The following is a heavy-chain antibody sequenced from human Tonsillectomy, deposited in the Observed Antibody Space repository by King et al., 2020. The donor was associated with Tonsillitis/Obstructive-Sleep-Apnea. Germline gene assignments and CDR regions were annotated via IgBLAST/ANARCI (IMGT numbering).Heavy chain of an antibody. CDR2: TYPGDSQT. D-gene: IGHD4-11*01. Sequence: QLVQSGAEVREPGESLKISCKGSGYSFTSYCIGWVRQMPGKGLEWMGITYPGDSQTRYSPSFQGQVTISADKSISTAYLQWSSLKASDTAMYYCARQVASYDYSNYYFYYYMDVWGKGTTVTVSS. CDR3: ARQVASYDYSNYYFYYYMDV. CDR1: GYSFTSYC. J-gene: IGHJ6*03. V-gene: IGHV5-51*01.